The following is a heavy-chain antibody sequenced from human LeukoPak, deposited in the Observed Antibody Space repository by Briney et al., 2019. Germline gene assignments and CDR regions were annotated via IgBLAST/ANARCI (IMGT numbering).Heavy chain of an antibody. CDR2: SIPILGIA. CDR1: GGTFSSYA. CDR3: ASQYRLGYCSGGSCYAGRFDY. J-gene: IGHJ4*02. Sequence: GASVKVSCKASGGTFSSYAISWVRQAPGQGLEWMGRSIPILGIANYAQKFQGRVTITADKSTSTAYMELSSLRSEDTAVYYCASQYRLGYCSGGSCYAGRFDYWGQGTLVTVSS. V-gene: IGHV1-69*04. D-gene: IGHD2-15*01.